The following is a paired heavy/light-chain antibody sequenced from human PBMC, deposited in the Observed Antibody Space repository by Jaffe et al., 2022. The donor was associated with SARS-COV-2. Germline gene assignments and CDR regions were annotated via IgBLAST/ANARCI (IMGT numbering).Light chain of an antibody. J-gene: IGKJ4*01. Sequence: EIVLTQSPVTLSLSPGERATLSCRASQSVRSFLAWYQQKPGQAPRLLIYDASNRATGIPARFSGSGSGTDFTLTISSLEPEDFAVYYCQHRSIWPLTFGGGTKVEIK. CDR1: QSVRSF. CDR3: QHRSIWPLT. V-gene: IGKV3-11*01. CDR2: DAS.
Heavy chain of an antibody. Sequence: EVQLLESGGGLVQPGGSLRLSCVASGFTFSSYAMSWVRQAPGRGLEWVSSIRGTNLGTEYADSVKGRFTISRDNSKNTLYLQMNSLRADDTAIYYCAKSGSAAGTWYFDLWGRGTQVTVSS. V-gene: IGHV3-23*01. D-gene: IGHD3-10*01. CDR2: IRGTNLGT. CDR1: GFTFSSYA. J-gene: IGHJ2*01. CDR3: AKSGSAAGTWYFDL.